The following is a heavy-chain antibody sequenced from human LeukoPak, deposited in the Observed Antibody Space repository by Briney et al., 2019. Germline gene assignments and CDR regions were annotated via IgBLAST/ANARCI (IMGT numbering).Heavy chain of an antibody. CDR3: ARDGGGSYHFDY. Sequence: SETLSLTCTVSGGSLSCYYWSWIRQPPGKGLEWIGYIYYSGSTNYNPSLKGRVTISVDTSKNQFSLKLSSVTAADTAVYYCARDGGGSYHFDYWGQGTLVTVSS. CDR2: IYYSGST. D-gene: IGHD1-26*01. CDR1: GGSLSCYY. V-gene: IGHV4-59*01. J-gene: IGHJ4*02.